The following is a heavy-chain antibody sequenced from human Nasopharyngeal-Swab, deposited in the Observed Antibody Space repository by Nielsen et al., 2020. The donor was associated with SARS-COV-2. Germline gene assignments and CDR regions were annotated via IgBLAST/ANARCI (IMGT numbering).Heavy chain of an antibody. CDR3: ARGGMGAVDY. Sequence: GEALKISWAASGFTFRSHWMHWVGQAPGRGLVWVSYISTDGSHTTSADTVKGRFTISRDDAKNMLYLQMNSLRAEDTAVYYCARGGMGAVDYWGQGTLVTVSS. V-gene: IGHV3-74*01. J-gene: IGHJ4*02. CDR1: GFTFRSHW. D-gene: IGHD1-26*01. CDR2: ISTDGSHT.